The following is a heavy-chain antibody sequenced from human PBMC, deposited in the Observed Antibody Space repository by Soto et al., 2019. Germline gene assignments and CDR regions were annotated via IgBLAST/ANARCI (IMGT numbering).Heavy chain of an antibody. Sequence: QVQLQQWGAGLLKPSETLSLTCAVYGGSFSGYYWSWIRQPPGNGPDSIGEINHRGSTNYNPSLKSRVTISVDTSKNQFSLKLSSVTAADTAVYYCARGHVERQQPFDPWGQGTLVTVSS. CDR1: GGSFSGYY. V-gene: IGHV4-34*01. D-gene: IGHD6-13*01. CDR3: ARGHVERQQPFDP. CDR2: INHRGST. J-gene: IGHJ5*02.